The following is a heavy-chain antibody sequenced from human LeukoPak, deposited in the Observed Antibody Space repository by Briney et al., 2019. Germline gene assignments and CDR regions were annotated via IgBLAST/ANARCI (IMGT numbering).Heavy chain of an antibody. CDR3: ARSRAEDSSGPHPFDY. D-gene: IGHD6-19*01. J-gene: IGHJ4*02. CDR1: GFTFSSYW. Sequence: GGSLRLSRAASGFTFSSYWMSWVRQAPGKGLEWVANIKQDGSEKYYVDSVKGRFTISRDNAKNSLYLQMNSLRAEDTAVYYCARSRAEDSSGPHPFDYWGQGTLVTVSS. CDR2: IKQDGSEK. V-gene: IGHV3-7*01.